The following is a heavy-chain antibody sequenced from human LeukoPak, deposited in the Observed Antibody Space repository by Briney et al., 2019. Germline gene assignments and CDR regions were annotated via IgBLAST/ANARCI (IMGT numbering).Heavy chain of an antibody. Sequence: GGSLRLSRAASGFTFSAYSMNWVRQAPGKGLVWVSRINSDGSSTSYADSVKGRFTISRDNAKNTLYLQMNSLRAEDTAVYYCARASMVRGVYYFDYWGQGTLVTVSS. J-gene: IGHJ4*02. CDR3: ARASMVRGVYYFDY. CDR2: INSDGSST. V-gene: IGHV3-74*01. CDR1: GFTFSAYS. D-gene: IGHD3-10*01.